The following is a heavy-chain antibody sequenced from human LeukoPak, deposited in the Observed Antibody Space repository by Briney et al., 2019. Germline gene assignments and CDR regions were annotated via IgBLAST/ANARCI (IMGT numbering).Heavy chain of an antibody. CDR1: GFTFSSYS. CDR3: ARGALWFGAPGGLTDYYYYYMDV. D-gene: IGHD3-10*01. V-gene: IGHV3-21*04. CDR2: ISSSSSYI. J-gene: IGHJ6*03. Sequence: GGSLRLSCAASGFTFSSYSMNWVRQAPGKGLEWVSSISSSSSYIYYADSVKGRFTISRDNSKNTLYLQMNSLRAEDTAVYYCARGALWFGAPGGLTDYYYYYMDVWGQGTLVTVSS.